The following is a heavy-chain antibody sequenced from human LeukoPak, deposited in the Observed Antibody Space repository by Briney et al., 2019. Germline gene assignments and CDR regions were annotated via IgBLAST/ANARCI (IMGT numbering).Heavy chain of an antibody. CDR1: GFTFSSYW. CDR3: SRDEQYYDFWSGYYHNLFDY. CDR2: INSDGSST. Sequence: PGGSLRLSCAASGFTFSSYWMHWVRHAPGKGLVWVSRINSDGSSTSYADSVKGRFTISRDNAKNTLYLQINSLRAEDTAVYYCSRDEQYYDFWSGYYHNLFDYWGQGTLVTVSS. V-gene: IGHV3-74*01. D-gene: IGHD3-3*01. J-gene: IGHJ4*02.